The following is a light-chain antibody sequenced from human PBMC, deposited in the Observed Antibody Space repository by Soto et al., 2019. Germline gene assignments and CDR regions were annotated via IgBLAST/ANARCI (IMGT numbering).Light chain of an antibody. Sequence: QSVLTQPASVSGSPGQSITISCTGTSSDVGGYNYVSWYQHHPGKAPKLIIYEVSNRPSGVSNRFSGSKSGNTASLTISGLQAEDEADYYRSSYSSSSTLCVFGTGTKVTVL. CDR1: SSDVGGYNY. J-gene: IGLJ1*01. CDR2: EVS. CDR3: SSYSSSSTLCV. V-gene: IGLV2-14*01.